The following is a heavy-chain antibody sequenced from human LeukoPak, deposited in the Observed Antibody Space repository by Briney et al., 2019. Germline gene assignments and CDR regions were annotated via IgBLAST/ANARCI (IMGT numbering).Heavy chain of an antibody. CDR3: AIGGGSSTWYEGYLQH. D-gene: IGHD6-13*01. V-gene: IGHV3-30-3*01. J-gene: IGHJ1*01. CDR2: ISYDGTEN. CDR1: GFTFSDAW. Sequence: GGSLRLSCAASGFTFSDAWMSWVRQAPGKGLEWVAVISYDGTENYYADSVKGRFTISRDNSKNTLFLQMNSLRPEDTAAYYCAIGGGSSTWYEGYLQHWGQGTLITVSS.